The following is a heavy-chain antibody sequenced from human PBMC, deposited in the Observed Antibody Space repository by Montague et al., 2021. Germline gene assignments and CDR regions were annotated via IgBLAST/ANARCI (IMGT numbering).Heavy chain of an antibody. D-gene: IGHD2-2*03. J-gene: IGHJ4*02. CDR3: ASWMH. Sequence: SETLSLTCTVTGASISNHNSFCTRNTSGKALARIGHIDDNGATNFNLSLNSRVTMSVDTSKKQFSLRFSFVTAADTAVYYCASWMHWGQGKLVTVSS. CDR1: GASISNHN. V-gene: IGHV4-59*11. CDR2: IDDNGAT.